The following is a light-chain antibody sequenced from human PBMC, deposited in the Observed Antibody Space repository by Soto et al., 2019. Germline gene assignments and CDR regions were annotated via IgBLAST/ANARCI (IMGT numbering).Light chain of an antibody. V-gene: IGKV1-27*01. Sequence: DIQMTQSPSSLSASVGDRVTITCRASQGISNYLAWYQQKPGKVPKLLIYASSTLQSGVPSRFSGSRSGTDFTLTISRLEPEDFAVYFCQLYGSSRWTFGQGTKVDI. CDR3: QLYGSSRWT. CDR2: ASS. CDR1: QGISNY. J-gene: IGKJ1*01.